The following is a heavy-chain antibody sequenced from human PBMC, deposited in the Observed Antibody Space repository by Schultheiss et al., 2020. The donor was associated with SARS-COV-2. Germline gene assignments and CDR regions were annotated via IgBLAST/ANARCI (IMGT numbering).Heavy chain of an antibody. J-gene: IGHJ4*02. CDR3: APDGDYGH. V-gene: IGHV3-30*07. Sequence: GGSLRLSCAASGFTFSSYAMHWVRQAPGKGLEWVAVISYDGSNKYYADSVEGRFTISRDNSKNTLYLQMNSLRAEDTAVYYCAPDGDYGHWGQGTLVTVSS. D-gene: IGHD4-17*01. CDR1: GFTFSSYA. CDR2: ISYDGSNK.